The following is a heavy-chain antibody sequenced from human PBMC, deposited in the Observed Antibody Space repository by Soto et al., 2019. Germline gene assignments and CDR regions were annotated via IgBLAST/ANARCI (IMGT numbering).Heavy chain of an antibody. J-gene: IGHJ6*02. Sequence: SANVSCKASGGTFSSYAISWVRQAPGQGLEWMGGIIPIFGTANYAQKFQGRVTITADESTSTAYMELSSLRSEDTAVYYCARDLTYDSSGYYYPYYYGMDVWGQGTTVTVSS. CDR3: ARDLTYDSSGYYYPYYYGMDV. V-gene: IGHV1-69*13. CDR2: IIPIFGTA. CDR1: GGTFSSYA. D-gene: IGHD3-22*01.